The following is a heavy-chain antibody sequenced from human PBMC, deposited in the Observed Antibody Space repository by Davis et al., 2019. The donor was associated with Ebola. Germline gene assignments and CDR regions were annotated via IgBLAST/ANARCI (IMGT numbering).Heavy chain of an antibody. Sequence: PSETLSLTCTVSGGSISSYYWSWIRQPPGKGLEWIGYIYYSGSTNYNPSLKSRVTISVDTSKNQFSLKLSSVTAADTAVYYCATTGIAVAEIYFDYWGQGTLVTVSS. D-gene: IGHD6-19*01. CDR1: GGSISSYY. J-gene: IGHJ4*02. V-gene: IGHV4-59*01. CDR2: IYYSGST. CDR3: ATTGIAVAEIYFDY.